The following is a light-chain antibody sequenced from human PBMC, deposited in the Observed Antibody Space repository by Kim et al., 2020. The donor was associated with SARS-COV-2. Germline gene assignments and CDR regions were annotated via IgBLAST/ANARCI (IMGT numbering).Light chain of an antibody. Sequence: EIVLTQSPATLSLSPGAGATLSCRASESVGTFLAWYQHKPGQAPRLLIYGASKRATDIPPRFRGSGSGTDFTLTSSSLEPEDFAVYYCQQRSNRLTCGQGTRLEIK. CDR3: QQRSNRLT. CDR1: ESVGTF. J-gene: IGKJ5*01. CDR2: GAS. V-gene: IGKV3-11*01.